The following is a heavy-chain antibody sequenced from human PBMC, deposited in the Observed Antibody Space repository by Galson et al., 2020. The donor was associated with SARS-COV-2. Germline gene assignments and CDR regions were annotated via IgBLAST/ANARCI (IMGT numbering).Heavy chain of an antibody. CDR1: GFTFSSNA. Sequence: GGSLRLSCAASGFTFSSNAFHWVRQGPGKGLEWVAVISYDGSNTYYTDSVKGRFTISRDNSENTLYLHMNSLRSEDTAVYYCVRDRYRGYCTCTTCYNWYFDLWGRGTLVTVPS. V-gene: IGHV3-30-3*01. CDR3: VRDRYRGYCTCTTCYNWYFDL. CDR2: ISYDGSNT. D-gene: IGHD2-2*01. J-gene: IGHJ2*01.